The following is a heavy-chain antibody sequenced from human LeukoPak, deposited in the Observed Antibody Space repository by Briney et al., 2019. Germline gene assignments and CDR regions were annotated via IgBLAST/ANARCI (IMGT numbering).Heavy chain of an antibody. CDR2: ISGNDEST. Sequence: GGSLRLSCAASGFSCSTRGMSWVRQAPGKGLEWVSAISGNDESTFYADSVKGRFTISRDNSRNTLYLQLSSLSAEDSAIHYCARDRRPARTYSGLFDYWGQGTLVTVSS. D-gene: IGHD5-12*01. CDR3: ARDRRPARTYSGLFDY. CDR1: GFSCSTRG. J-gene: IGHJ4*02. V-gene: IGHV3-23*01.